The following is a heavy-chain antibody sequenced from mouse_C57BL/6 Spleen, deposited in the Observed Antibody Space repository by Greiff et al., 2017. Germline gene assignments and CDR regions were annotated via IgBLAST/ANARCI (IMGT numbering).Heavy chain of an antibody. J-gene: IGHJ2*01. Sequence: DVKLVESGGGLVKPGGSLKLSCAASGFTFSSYAMSWVRQTPEKRLEWVATISDGGSYTDYPDNVKGRFTISRDNAKNNLYLQMSHLKSEDTAMYYCARADYGSSPFDYWGQGTTLTVSS. D-gene: IGHD1-1*01. V-gene: IGHV5-4*03. CDR1: GFTFSSYA. CDR2: ISDGGSYT. CDR3: ARADYGSSPFDY.